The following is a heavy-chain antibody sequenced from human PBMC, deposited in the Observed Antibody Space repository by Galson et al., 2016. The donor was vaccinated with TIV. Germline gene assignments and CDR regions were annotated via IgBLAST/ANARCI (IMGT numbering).Heavy chain of an antibody. CDR1: GYSFTSYW. Sequence: QSGAEVKKPGESLKISCKGSGYSFTSYWIGWVRQMPGKGLEWKGIIYPGDSDTRSSPSFQGQVTISADKSISTAYLQWSTLKASDTAMYYCARRADSSGYYYSFDYWGQGTLVTVST. CDR3: ARRADSSGYYYSFDY. CDR2: IYPGDSDT. D-gene: IGHD3-22*01. J-gene: IGHJ4*02. V-gene: IGHV5-51*03.